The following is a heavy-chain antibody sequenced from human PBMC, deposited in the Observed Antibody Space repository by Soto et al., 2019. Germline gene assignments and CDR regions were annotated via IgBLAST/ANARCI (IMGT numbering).Heavy chain of an antibody. Sequence: PSETLSLTCTVSGGSISSYYWSWIRQPPGKGLEWIGYIYYSGSTNYNPSLKSRVTISVDTSKNQFSLKLSSVTAADMAVYYCARVIDYDSSGYLYYYYYGMDVWGQGTTVTVSS. V-gene: IGHV4-59*01. D-gene: IGHD3-22*01. CDR1: GGSISSYY. J-gene: IGHJ6*02. CDR3: ARVIDYDSSGYLYYYYYGMDV. CDR2: IYYSGST.